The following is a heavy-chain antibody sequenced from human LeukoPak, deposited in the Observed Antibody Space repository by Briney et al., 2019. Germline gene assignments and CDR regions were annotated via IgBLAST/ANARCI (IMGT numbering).Heavy chain of an antibody. D-gene: IGHD3-10*01. V-gene: IGHV3-23*01. J-gene: IGHJ4*02. CDR1: GFTFSSYV. CDR3: AKKEAMIRGVPYYYDF. Sequence: GGSLRLSCAASGFTFSSYVMTWVRQAPGQGLEWVSAISGSGDDTYYADSVKGRFTISRDNSKNTLYLQMNSLRAEDTAVYYCAKKEAMIRGVPYYYDFWGQGTLVTVSS. CDR2: ISGSGDDT.